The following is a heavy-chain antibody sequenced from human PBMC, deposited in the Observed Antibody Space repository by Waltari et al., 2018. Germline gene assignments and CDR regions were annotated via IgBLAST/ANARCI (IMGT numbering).Heavy chain of an antibody. Sequence: QVQLVQSGAEVKKPGASVKVSCKASGNTLTGYYTHWVRQAPGQGLEWMGRIDPNSGGTDYAQKFQGRVTMTLDTSLSTACMQLGRITPDDTALYYCARELGYCISGSCYRFDPWGQGTLVIVSS. CDR1: GNTLTGYY. J-gene: IGHJ5*02. CDR2: IDPNSGGT. V-gene: IGHV1-2*06. CDR3: ARELGYCISGSCYRFDP. D-gene: IGHD2-2*01.